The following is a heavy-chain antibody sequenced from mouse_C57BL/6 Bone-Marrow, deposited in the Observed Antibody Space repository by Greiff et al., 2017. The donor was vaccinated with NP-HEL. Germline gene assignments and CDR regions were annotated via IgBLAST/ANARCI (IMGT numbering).Heavy chain of an antibody. CDR3: TNQLLPY. D-gene: IGHD1-1*01. J-gene: IGHJ2*01. CDR1: GFNIKDDY. V-gene: IGHV14-4*01. Sequence: EVQLQQSGAELVRPGASVKLSCTASGFNIKDDYMHWVKQRPEQGLEWIGWIDPENGDTEYASKFQGKATITADTSSNTAYLQLSSLTSEDTAVYYCTNQLLPYWGQGTTLTVSS. CDR2: IDPENGDT.